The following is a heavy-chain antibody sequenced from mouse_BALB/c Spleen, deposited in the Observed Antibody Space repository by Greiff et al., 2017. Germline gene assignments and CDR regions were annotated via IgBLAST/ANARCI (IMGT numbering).Heavy chain of an antibody. J-gene: IGHJ3*01. Sequence: VHLVESGAELMKPGASVKISCKATGYTFSSYWIEWVKQRPGHGLEWIGEILPGSGSTNYNEKFKGKATFTADTSSNTAYMQLSSLTSEDSAVYYCASDWDVFAYWGQGTLVTVSA. CDR2: ILPGSGST. D-gene: IGHD4-1*01. CDR3: ASDWDVFAY. CDR1: GYTFSSYW. V-gene: IGHV1-9*01.